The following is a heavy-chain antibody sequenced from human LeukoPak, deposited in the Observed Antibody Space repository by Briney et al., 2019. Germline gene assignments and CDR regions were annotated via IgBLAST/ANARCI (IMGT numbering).Heavy chain of an antibody. CDR2: ISSSGSTI. Sequence: GGSLRLSCAASGFTFSSYEMNWVGQAPGKGLEGVAYISSSGSTIYYSASVKGRFTISRDTSRNTLYLQMNSLRLDDTAVYYCAKDLMRDRWFGESWGQGTLVTVSS. CDR1: GFTFSSYE. D-gene: IGHD3-10*01. CDR3: AKDLMRDRWFGES. J-gene: IGHJ5*02. V-gene: IGHV3-48*03.